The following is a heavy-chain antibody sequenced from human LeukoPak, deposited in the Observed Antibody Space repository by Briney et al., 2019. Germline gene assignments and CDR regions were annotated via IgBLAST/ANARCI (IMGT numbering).Heavy chain of an antibody. CDR2: ISSSGSTI. J-gene: IGHJ4*02. V-gene: IGHV3-11*01. Sequence: GGSLRLSCTVSGFTLSSYEMSWIRQAPGKGLEWVSYISSSGSTIYYADSVKGRFTISRDNAKNSLYLQMNSLRAEDTAVYYCARGYYDYVWGSYRYYFDYWGQGTLVTVSS. CDR3: ARGYYDYVWGSYRYYFDY. D-gene: IGHD3-16*02. CDR1: GFTLSSYE.